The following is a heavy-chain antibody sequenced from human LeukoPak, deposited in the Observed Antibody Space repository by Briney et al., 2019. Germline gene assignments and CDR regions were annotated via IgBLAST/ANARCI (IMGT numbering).Heavy chain of an antibody. Sequence: GGSLRLSCAASGFTFSSYGMHWVRQAPGKGLEWVAFIRYDGSNKYYADSVKGRFTISRDNSKNTLYLQMKSLRAEDTAVYYCAKDFSEGQTGYYTEFDYWGQGTLVTVSS. J-gene: IGHJ4*02. CDR2: IRYDGSNK. D-gene: IGHD3-9*01. V-gene: IGHV3-30*02. CDR3: AKDFSEGQTGYYTEFDY. CDR1: GFTFSSYG.